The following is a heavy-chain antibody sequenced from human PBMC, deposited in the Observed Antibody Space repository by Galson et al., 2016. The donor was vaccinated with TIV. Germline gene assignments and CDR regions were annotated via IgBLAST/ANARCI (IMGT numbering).Heavy chain of an antibody. CDR3: AKSQDGSGWGKYYFGH. V-gene: IGHV3-30*02. Sequence: SLRLSCATSGFTLANFGMHWVRQAPGKGLEWVSFIKYDGNNQYYADSVTGRFTISKDNFKNTVYLQMSDLKPEDTAVYYCAKSQDGSGWGKYYFGHCGQGALVIVSS. CDR2: IKYDGNNQ. CDR1: GFTLANFG. D-gene: IGHD6-19*01. J-gene: IGHJ4*02.